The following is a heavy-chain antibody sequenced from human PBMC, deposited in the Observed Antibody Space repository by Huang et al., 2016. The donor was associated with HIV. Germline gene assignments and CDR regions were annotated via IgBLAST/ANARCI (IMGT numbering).Heavy chain of an antibody. J-gene: IGHJ4*02. CDR3: ARGGILGTSWYRPFDY. V-gene: IGHV3-30-3*01. CDR2: ISNDGNNM. Sequence: QVQLGESGGGVVQPEKSLRLSCAASGFDFSSYAMNWVRQAPGKGPQWVAVISNDGNNMYYSDSVKGRFIISRDNSKNTLYLQMNSLRGEDTAIYYGARGGILGTSWYRPFDYWGQGTLVTVSS. CDR1: GFDFSSYA. D-gene: IGHD6-13*01.